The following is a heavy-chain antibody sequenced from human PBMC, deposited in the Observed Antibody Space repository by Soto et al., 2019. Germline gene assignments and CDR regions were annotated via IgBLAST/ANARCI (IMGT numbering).Heavy chain of an antibody. D-gene: IGHD5-18*01. CDR2: IIPIFGTA. CDR3: ARGGGEGDTAMVTGGSAYY. J-gene: IGHJ4*02. V-gene: IGHV1-69*13. Sequence: ASVKVSCKASGGTFSSYAISWVRQAPVQGLEWMGGIIPIFGTANYAQKFQGRVTITADESTSTAYMELSSLRSEDTAVYYCARGGGEGDTAMVTGGSAYYWGQGTLVTV. CDR1: GGTFSSYA.